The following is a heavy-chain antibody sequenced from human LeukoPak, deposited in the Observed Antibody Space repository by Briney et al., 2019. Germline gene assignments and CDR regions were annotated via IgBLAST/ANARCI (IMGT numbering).Heavy chain of an antibody. CDR1: GFTFSDYG. CDR2: ISGSSSSSDGGAI. Sequence: PGRSLRLSCAASGFTFSDYGMHWVRQAPGRGLEWVSYISGSSSSSDGGAIQYADSVKGRFTISRDNDKNSLYLQMSSLRPEDTAVYYCAKDKGREGDYWGQGNLVTVSS. V-gene: IGHV3-48*01. CDR3: AKDKGREGDY. J-gene: IGHJ4*02.